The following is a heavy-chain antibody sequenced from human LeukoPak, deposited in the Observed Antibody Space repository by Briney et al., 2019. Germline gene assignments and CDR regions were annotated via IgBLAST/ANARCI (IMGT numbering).Heavy chain of an antibody. J-gene: IGHJ4*02. V-gene: IGHV3-23*01. CDR1: GFTFSSYA. CDR3: VKDRPTWPIDY. Sequence: GGFLRLSCAASGFTFSSYAMSWVRQAPGMGLEWVSAISGSGGSTYYADFVKGRFTISRDKSKNTLYLQMNSLRDEDTAVYYCVKDRPTWPIDYWGQGTLVTVSS. D-gene: IGHD5-12*01. CDR2: ISGSGGST.